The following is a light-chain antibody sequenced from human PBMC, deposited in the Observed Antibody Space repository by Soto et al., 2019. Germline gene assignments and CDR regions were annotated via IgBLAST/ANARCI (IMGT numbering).Light chain of an antibody. CDR2: GAS. Sequence: IVLTQSPATLSSFPCDRVTLSCRASQYINTRLAWYQQKPGQAPRLLIYGASSRATGIPDRFSGSGSGTDFTLTISRLEPEDFAVYYCQQYGSSPPITFGQGTRLEIK. V-gene: IGKV3-20*01. J-gene: IGKJ5*01. CDR3: QQYGSSPPIT. CDR1: QYINTR.